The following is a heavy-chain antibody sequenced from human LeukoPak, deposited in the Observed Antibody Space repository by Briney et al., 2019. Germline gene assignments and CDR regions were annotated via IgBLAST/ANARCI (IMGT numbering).Heavy chain of an antibody. V-gene: IGHV3-66*01. J-gene: IGHJ4*02. CDR3: AKDRYYDNTGDHYESEY. D-gene: IGHD3-22*01. Sequence: GGSLRLSCAASGFTVSSNYMSWVRQAPGKGLEWVSVIYSGGSTYYADSVKGRFTISRDNSKNTLYLQMNSLRAEDTAVYYCAKDRYYDNTGDHYESEYWGQGTLVTVPS. CDR1: GFTVSSNY. CDR2: IYSGGST.